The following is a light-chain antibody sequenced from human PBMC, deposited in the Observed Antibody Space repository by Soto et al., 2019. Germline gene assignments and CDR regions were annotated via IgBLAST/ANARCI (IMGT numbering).Light chain of an antibody. CDR1: SSDVGGYNY. CDR3: GSHAGNSNLV. Sequence: QSALTQPASVSGSPGQSITISCTGTSSDVGGYNYVPWYQQHPGKAPKLMIYEVSNRPSGVSNRFSGSKSGNTASLTISGLQAEDEADYYCGSHAGNSNLVFGGGTKLTVL. CDR2: EVS. V-gene: IGLV2-14*01. J-gene: IGLJ3*02.